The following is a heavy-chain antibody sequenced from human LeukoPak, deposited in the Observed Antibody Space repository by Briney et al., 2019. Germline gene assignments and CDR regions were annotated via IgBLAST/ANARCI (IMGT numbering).Heavy chain of an antibody. D-gene: IGHD2-15*01. J-gene: IGHJ3*02. CDR2: IYYSGST. Sequence: SETLSLTCIVSGGSISSGGYYWSWIRQHPGKGLEWIGYIYYSGSTYYNPSLRSRVTISVDTSKNQFSLRLSPVTAADTAVYFCARRRVVVASTDGASGAFDIWGQGTMVTVSS. CDR1: GGSISSGGYY. CDR3: ARRRVVVASTDGASGAFDI. V-gene: IGHV4-31*03.